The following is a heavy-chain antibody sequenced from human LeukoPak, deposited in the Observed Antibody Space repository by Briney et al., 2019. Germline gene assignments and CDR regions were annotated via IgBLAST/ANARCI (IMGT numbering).Heavy chain of an antibody. CDR3: TSARPLYGDYVVD. V-gene: IGHV3-73*01. CDR2: IRSKANSYAT. D-gene: IGHD4-17*01. Sequence: SGGSLRLSCAASGFTFSGSAMHWVRQASGKGLEWVGRIRSKANSYATAYAASVKGRFTISRDDSKNTAYLQMNSLKTEDTAVYYCTSARPLYGDYVVDWGQGTLVTVSS. J-gene: IGHJ4*02. CDR1: GFTFSGSA.